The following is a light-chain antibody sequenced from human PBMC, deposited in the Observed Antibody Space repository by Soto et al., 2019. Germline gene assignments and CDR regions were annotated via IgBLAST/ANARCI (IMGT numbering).Light chain of an antibody. CDR2: AAS. CDR3: QQYYSYPPT. V-gene: IGKV1-9*01. CDR1: QGIGSY. Sequence: IQLTHSPSSRSASVGDRGTITFRASQGIGSYLAWYQQKPGKAPKLLIYAASTLQSGVPSRFSGSGSGTDFTLTISCLQSEDFATYYCQQYYSYPPTFGQGTTVDIK. J-gene: IGKJ1*01.